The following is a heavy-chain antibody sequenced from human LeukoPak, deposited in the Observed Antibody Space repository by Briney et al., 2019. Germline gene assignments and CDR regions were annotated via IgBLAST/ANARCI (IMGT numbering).Heavy chain of an antibody. CDR2: ISYDGSNK. Sequence: GRSLRLSCAASGFTFSSYAMHWVRQAPGKGLEWVAVISYDGSNKYYADSVKGRFTISRDNTKNTLYLQMNSLRAEDTAVYYCARVGYQLLFGFFDYWGRGTRVPVSS. CDR1: GFTFSSYA. CDR3: ARVGYQLLFGFFDY. D-gene: IGHD2-2*01. J-gene: IGHJ4*02. V-gene: IGHV3-30-3*01.